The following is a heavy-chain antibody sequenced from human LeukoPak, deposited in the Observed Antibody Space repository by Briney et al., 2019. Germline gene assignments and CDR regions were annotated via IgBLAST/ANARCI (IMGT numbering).Heavy chain of an antibody. CDR2: ISSSSSYI. CDR3: AREGDIVVVPAAAEEAFDI. V-gene: IGHV3-21*01. J-gene: IGHJ3*02. Sequence: GGSLRLSCAASGFTFSSYSMNWVRQAPGKGLEWVSSISSSSSYIFYADLVKGRFTISRDNAKNSLYLQMNSLRAEDTAVYYCAREGDIVVVPAAAEEAFDIWGQGTMVTVSS. D-gene: IGHD2-2*01. CDR1: GFTFSSYS.